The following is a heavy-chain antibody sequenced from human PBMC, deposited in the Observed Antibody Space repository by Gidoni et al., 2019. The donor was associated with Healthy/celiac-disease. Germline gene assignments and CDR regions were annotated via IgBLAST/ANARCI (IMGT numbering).Heavy chain of an antibody. J-gene: IGHJ4*02. D-gene: IGHD3-10*01. CDR3: ARAGSYYGSGSYYPFDY. CDR2: IYYSGST. Sequence: QVQLQESGPGLVKPSQTLSLTCTVSGGSISSGDYYWSWIRQPPGKGLEWIGYIYYSGSTYYNPSLESRVTISVDTSKNQFSLKLSSVTAADTAVYYCARAGSYYGSGSYYPFDYWGQGTLVTVSS. CDR1: GGSISSGDYY. V-gene: IGHV4-30-4*01.